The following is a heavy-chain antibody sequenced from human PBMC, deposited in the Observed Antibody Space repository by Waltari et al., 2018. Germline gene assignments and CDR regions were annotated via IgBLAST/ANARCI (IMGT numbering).Heavy chain of an antibody. Sequence: EVQLVESGGGLVKPGGSLRLSCAGSGFSFSSYTINWVRQAPGKGLEWVSSINRDDTYMYYADSVRGRFTISRDNAKNSMYLQMTSLRADDTAVYYCAREGAWYDFDYWGQGILVTVSS. CDR1: GFSFSSYT. CDR3: AREGAWYDFDY. CDR2: INRDDTYM. V-gene: IGHV3-21*02. D-gene: IGHD6-19*01. J-gene: IGHJ4*02.